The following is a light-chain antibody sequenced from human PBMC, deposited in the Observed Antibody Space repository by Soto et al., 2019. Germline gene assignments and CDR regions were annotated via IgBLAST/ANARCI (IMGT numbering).Light chain of an antibody. CDR2: DAS. V-gene: IGKV3-11*01. Sequence: EIVLTQSPATLSLPPGERATLSCRASQSVSSSLAWYQQKPGQAPRLLIYDASNRATGIPARFSGSGSGTDFTLTISSLEPEDFAVYYCQQRSDWPRLYTFGQGTKLEIK. CDR1: QSVSSS. J-gene: IGKJ2*01. CDR3: QQRSDWPRLYT.